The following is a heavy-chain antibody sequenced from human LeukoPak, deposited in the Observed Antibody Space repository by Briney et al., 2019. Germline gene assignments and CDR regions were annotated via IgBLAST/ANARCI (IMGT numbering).Heavy chain of an antibody. V-gene: IGHV4-34*01. CDR3: ARGDYYDILTGYRLLDY. CDR1: GGSFSGYY. CDR2: ISHSGST. D-gene: IGHD3-9*01. J-gene: IGHJ4*02. Sequence: SETLSLNCAVYGGSFSGYYWSWMRQPSGKGLEGIGEISHSGSTNYNPSPKSLVIISVDTSKNQFSLKLSSVTAADTAVYYCARGDYYDILTGYRLLDYWGQGTLVSVCS.